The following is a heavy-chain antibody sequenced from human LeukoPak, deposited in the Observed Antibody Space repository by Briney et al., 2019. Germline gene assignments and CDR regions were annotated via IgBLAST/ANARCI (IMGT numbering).Heavy chain of an antibody. CDR2: IKQDGSEK. J-gene: IGHJ4*02. D-gene: IGHD3-9*01. V-gene: IGHV3-7*03. CDR1: GFTFSSYW. CDR3: ARNFDWLYQILDY. Sequence: PGGSLRLSCAASGFTFSSYWRSWVRQAPGKGLEWVANIKQDGSEKYYVDSVKGRFTISRDNAKNSLYLQMNSLRAEDTAVYYCARNFDWLYQILDYWGQGTLVTVSS.